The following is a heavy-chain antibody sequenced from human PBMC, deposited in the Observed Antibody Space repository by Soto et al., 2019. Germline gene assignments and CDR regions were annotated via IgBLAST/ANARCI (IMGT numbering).Heavy chain of an antibody. CDR3: ARSGAAAIMLKAS. Sequence: SETLSLTCAVYGGSFSGYYWSWIRQPPGKGLEWIGEINHSGSTNYNPSLKSRVTISVDTSKNQFSLKLSSVTAADTAVYYCARSGAAAIMLKASWGQGTLVTVSS. CDR2: INHSGST. D-gene: IGHD6-13*01. J-gene: IGHJ5*02. CDR1: GGSFSGYY. V-gene: IGHV4-34*01.